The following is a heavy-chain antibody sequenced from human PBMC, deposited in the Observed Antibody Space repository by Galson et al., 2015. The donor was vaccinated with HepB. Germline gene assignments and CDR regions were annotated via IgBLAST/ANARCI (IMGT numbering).Heavy chain of an antibody. J-gene: IGHJ4*02. D-gene: IGHD1-26*01. V-gene: IGHV4-39*01. CDR2: IYYSGST. CDR3: ARHVLTVGATPYFDY. Sequence: LSLTCTVSGGSISSSSYYWGWIRQPPGKGLEWIGSIYYSGSTYYNPSLKSRVTISVDTTKNQFSLKLSPVTAADTAVYYCARHVLTVGATPYFDYWGQGTLVTVSS. CDR1: GGSISSSSYY.